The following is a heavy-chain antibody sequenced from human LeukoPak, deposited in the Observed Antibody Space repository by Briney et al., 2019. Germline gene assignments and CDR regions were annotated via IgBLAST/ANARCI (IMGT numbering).Heavy chain of an antibody. J-gene: IGHJ3*02. CDR1: RVSISAYF. V-gene: IGHV4-4*08. CDR2: ISHRGDT. D-gene: IGHD3-22*01. Sequence: ETLSLTCTVSRVSISAYFWSWIRQPPGKGLEWVGYISHRGDTNYSPSLKSRVTISLDTSKNQISLNLGSVTASDTALYYCATANYGSSGHDAFDIWGRGTMVIVSS. CDR3: ATANYGSSGHDAFDI.